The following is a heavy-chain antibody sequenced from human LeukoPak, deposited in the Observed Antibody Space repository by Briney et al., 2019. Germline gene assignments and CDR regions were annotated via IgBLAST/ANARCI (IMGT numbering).Heavy chain of an antibody. CDR3: ARLGYDSSGYYIGY. D-gene: IGHD3-22*01. J-gene: IGHJ4*02. Sequence: GGSLRLSCAASGFTFSSYSMNWVRQAPGKGLEWFSSISSSSSYIYYADSVKGRFTISRDNAKNSLYLQMNSLRAEDTAVYYCARLGYDSSGYYIGYWGQGTLVTVSS. CDR1: GFTFSSYS. V-gene: IGHV3-21*01. CDR2: ISSSSSYI.